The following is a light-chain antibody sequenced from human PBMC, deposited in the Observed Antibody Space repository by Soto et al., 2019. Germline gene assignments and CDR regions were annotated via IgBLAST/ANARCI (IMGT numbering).Light chain of an antibody. CDR2: DAS. CDR3: QQYDHLPPYT. J-gene: IGKJ2*01. Sequence: DIQMTQSPSSLSASVGDRVTITFQASPDISNYLNWYQQKPGKAPKLLIYDASNLETGVPSRFSGSGAGTDFTLTNSSLQPGDIATYYCQQYDHLPPYTVRQGTKLEIK. CDR1: PDISNY. V-gene: IGKV1-33*01.